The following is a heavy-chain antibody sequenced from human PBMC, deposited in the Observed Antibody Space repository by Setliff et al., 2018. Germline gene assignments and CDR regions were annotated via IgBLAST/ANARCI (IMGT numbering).Heavy chain of an antibody. Sequence: PSETLSLTCNVSGDSMNDNHWTWIRQPPGKGLEWIGYSYTSGSTNYNHSLKSRVTISVDTSKNQLSLRLTSVTAADTAVYYCARDPGNGHYMDVWGKGATVTVSS. V-gene: IGHV4-4*09. CDR2: SYTSGST. J-gene: IGHJ6*03. CDR3: ARDPGNGHYMDV. CDR1: GDSMNDNH.